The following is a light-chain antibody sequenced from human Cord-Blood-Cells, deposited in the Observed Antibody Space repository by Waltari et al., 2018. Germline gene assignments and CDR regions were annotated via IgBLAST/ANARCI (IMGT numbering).Light chain of an antibody. CDR2: RNN. V-gene: IGLV1-47*01. CDR1: SSNIRSHY. Sequence: QSVLTQPPSASGTPGQRVTISCSGSSSNIRSHYVYWYQQLPGTAPKLLVYRNNRRPSGVPDRCSGSKSGTSASLAISGLRSEDEADYYCAAWDDSLSGWVFGGGTKLTVL. J-gene: IGLJ3*02. CDR3: AAWDDSLSGWV.